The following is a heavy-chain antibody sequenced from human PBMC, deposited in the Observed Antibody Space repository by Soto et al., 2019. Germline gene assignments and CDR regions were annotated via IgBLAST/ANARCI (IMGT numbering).Heavy chain of an antibody. CDR1: GGSISSYY. CDR2: IYHSGST. J-gene: IGHJ4*02. V-gene: IGHV4-59*01. D-gene: IGHD3-22*01. CDR3: ARYYYDTSGYYYDY. Sequence: SETLSLTCTVSGGSISSYYWSWIRQPPGKGLEWIGYIYHSGSTNYNPSLKSRVTISVDRSKNQFSLKLSSVTAADTAVYYCARYYYDTSGYYYDYWGQGSLVTVSS.